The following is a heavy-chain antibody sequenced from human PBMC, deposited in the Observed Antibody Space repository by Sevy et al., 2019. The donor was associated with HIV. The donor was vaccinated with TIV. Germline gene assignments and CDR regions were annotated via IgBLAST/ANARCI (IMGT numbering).Heavy chain of an antibody. CDR1: GFTFSSYA. V-gene: IGHV3-30-3*01. CDR3: ACDEAMDY. D-gene: IGHD2-2*01. CDR2: ISYDGSNK. Sequence: GGSLRLSCAASGFTFSSYAMHWVRQAPGKGLEWVAVISYDGSNKYYADSVKGRFTISRDNSKNTLYLQMNSLRAEDTAVYYCACDEAMDYWGQGTLVTVSS. J-gene: IGHJ4*02.